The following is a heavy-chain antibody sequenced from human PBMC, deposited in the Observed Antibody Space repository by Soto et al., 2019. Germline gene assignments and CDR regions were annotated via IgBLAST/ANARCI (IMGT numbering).Heavy chain of an antibody. V-gene: IGHV4-59*01. Sequence: SETLSLTCTVSGGSISSYYWSWIRQPPGKGLEWIGYIYYSGSTNYNPSLKSRVTISVDTSKNQFSLKLSSVTAADTAVYYCARGHPADYYYYYMDVWGKGTTVTVSS. CDR1: GGSISSYY. J-gene: IGHJ6*03. CDR2: IYYSGST. CDR3: ARGHPADYYYYYMDV.